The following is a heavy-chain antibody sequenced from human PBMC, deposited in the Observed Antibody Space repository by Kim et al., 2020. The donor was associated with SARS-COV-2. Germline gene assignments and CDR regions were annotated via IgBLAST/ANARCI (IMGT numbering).Heavy chain of an antibody. CDR2: P. J-gene: IGHJ4*02. V-gene: IGHV7-4-1*02. CDR3: AREGGDGYFDY. D-gene: IGHD3-22*01. Sequence: PTYAQGFTGRFVFSLDTSVSTAYLQISSLKAEDTAVYYCAREGGDGYFDYWGQGTLVTVSS.